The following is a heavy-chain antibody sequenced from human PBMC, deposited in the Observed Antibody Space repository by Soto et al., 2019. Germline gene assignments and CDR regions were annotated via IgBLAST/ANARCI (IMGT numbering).Heavy chain of an antibody. D-gene: IGHD3-10*01. CDR3: AKDIDGYYGSGSYYRSAGAFDI. J-gene: IGHJ3*02. CDR2: ISWNSGSI. CDR1: GFTFDDYA. V-gene: IGHV3-9*01. Sequence: GGSLRLSCAASGFTFDDYAMHWVRQAPGKGLEWVSGISWNSGSIGYADSVKGRFTISRDNAKNSLYLQMNSLRAEDTALYYCAKDIDGYYGSGSYYRSAGAFDIWGQGTMVTVS.